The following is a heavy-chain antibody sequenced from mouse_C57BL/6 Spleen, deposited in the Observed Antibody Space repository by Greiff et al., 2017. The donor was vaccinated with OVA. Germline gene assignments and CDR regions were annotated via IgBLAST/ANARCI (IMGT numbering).Heavy chain of an antibody. CDR1: GYAFSSYW. Sequence: VQLVESGAELVKPGASVKISCKASGYAFSSYWMNWVKQRPGKGLEWIGQIYPGDGDTNYNGKFKGKATLTADKSSSTAYMQLSSLTSEDSAVKFCAREGLRTWFAYWGQGPLVTVSA. D-gene: IGHD2-4*01. CDR3: AREGLRTWFAY. J-gene: IGHJ3*01. V-gene: IGHV1-80*01. CDR2: IYPGDGDT.